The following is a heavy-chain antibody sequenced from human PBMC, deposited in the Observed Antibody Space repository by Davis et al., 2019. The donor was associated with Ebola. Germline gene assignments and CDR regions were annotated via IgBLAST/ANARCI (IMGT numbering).Heavy chain of an antibody. CDR1: GFTFSSYG. Sequence: GESLKISCAASGFTFSSYGMHWVRQAPGKGLEWVAVIWYDGSNKYYADSVKGRFTISRDNSKNTLYLHMNALTAEDTALYYCAKLRSHDYSDSSDDFYLDLWGRGTLVTVSS. CDR3: AKLRSHDYSDSSDDFYLDL. V-gene: IGHV3-33*03. D-gene: IGHD1-26*01. J-gene: IGHJ2*01. CDR2: IWYDGSNK.